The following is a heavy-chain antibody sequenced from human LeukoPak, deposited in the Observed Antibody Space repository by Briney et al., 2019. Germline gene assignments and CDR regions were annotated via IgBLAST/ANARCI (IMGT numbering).Heavy chain of an antibody. D-gene: IGHD3-16*01. Sequence: SVKVSCKASGGTFSSYAISWVRQAPGQGLEWMGRIIPIFGTANYAQKFQGRVTVTTDESTSTAYMELSSLRSEDTAVYCCASSVGEGDSDYWGQGTLVTVSS. CDR2: IIPIFGTA. CDR1: GGTFSSYA. J-gene: IGHJ4*02. V-gene: IGHV1-69*05. CDR3: ASSVGEGDSDY.